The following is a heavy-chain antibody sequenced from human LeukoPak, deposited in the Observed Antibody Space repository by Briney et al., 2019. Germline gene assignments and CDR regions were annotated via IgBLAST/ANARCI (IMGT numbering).Heavy chain of an antibody. CDR2: INHSGST. CDR1: GGSFSGYY. Sequence: SETLSLSCAVYGGSFSGYYWSWIRQPPGKGLKWIGEINHSGSTNYNPSLKSRVTISVDTSKNQFSLKLSSVTAADTAVYYCARGRRDGYNLWGDAFDIWGQGTMVTVSS. J-gene: IGHJ3*02. V-gene: IGHV4-34*01. D-gene: IGHD5-24*01. CDR3: ARGRRDGYNLWGDAFDI.